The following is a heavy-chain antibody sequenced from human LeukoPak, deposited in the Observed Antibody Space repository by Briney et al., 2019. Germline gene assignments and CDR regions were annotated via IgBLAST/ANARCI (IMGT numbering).Heavy chain of an antibody. J-gene: IGHJ4*02. V-gene: IGHV3-33*06. CDR2: IWYDGSNK. CDR3: AKSFYYDSSGLGIEY. CDR1: GFTFSSYG. Sequence: GRSLRLSCAAYGFTFSSYGMRWVRQAPGKGLEWVAIIWYDGSNKYYADSVKGRFTISRDNSKNTLYLQMNSLRAEDTAVYYCAKSFYYDSSGLGIEYWGQGTLVTVSS. D-gene: IGHD3-22*01.